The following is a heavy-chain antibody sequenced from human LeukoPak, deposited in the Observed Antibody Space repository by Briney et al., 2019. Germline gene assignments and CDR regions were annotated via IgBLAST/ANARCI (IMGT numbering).Heavy chain of an antibody. CDR3: ARGPCSSTSCHVSYYYMDV. Sequence: ASVKVSCKASGYTFTSYGISWVRQAPGQGLEWMGWISAYNGNTNYAQKLQGRVTMTTDTSTSTVYMELRSLRSDDTAVYYCARGPCSSTSCHVSYYYMDVWGKGTTVTVSS. D-gene: IGHD2-2*01. V-gene: IGHV1-18*01. CDR2: ISAYNGNT. J-gene: IGHJ6*03. CDR1: GYTFTSYG.